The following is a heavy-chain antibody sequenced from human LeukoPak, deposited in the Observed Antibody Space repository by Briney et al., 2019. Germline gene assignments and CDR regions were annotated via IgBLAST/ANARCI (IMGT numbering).Heavy chain of an antibody. CDR2: ISSSGSTI. CDR1: GFTFSDYY. Sequence: GGTLRLSCAASGFTFSDYYMSWIRQAPGTGLEWVSYISSSGSTIYYAASVKGRFTISRDNAKNSLYLQMNSLRAEDTAVYYCARDSRGYYDSRGNYWGQGTLVTVSS. CDR3: ARDSRGYYDSRGNY. V-gene: IGHV3-11*01. J-gene: IGHJ4*02. D-gene: IGHD3-22*01.